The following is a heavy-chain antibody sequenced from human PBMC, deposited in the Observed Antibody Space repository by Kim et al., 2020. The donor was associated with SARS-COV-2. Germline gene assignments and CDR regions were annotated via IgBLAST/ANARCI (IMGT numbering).Heavy chain of an antibody. D-gene: IGHD3-3*02. V-gene: IGHV4-4*01. CDR3: ARCPVISDSFWFDP. J-gene: IGHJ5*02. Sequence: NPSLKSRVISSIDKSTNQFSLNLSSVTAADTAVYFCARCPVISDSFWFDPWGQGTLVTVSS.